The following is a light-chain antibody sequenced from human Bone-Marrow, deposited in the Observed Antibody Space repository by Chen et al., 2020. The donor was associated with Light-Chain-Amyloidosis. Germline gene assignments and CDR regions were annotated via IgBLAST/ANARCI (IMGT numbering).Light chain of an antibody. Sequence: SYELTQPPSVSVSPRQTARITCSGDDLPTKYAYWYQQKPGQAPVLVIHRDTERPSGISERFSGSSSGTTATLTISGVQAEDEADYHCQSAESSGTYGVIFGGGTKLTVL. V-gene: IGLV3-25*03. J-gene: IGLJ2*01. CDR2: RDT. CDR3: QSAESSGTYGVI. CDR1: DLPTKY.